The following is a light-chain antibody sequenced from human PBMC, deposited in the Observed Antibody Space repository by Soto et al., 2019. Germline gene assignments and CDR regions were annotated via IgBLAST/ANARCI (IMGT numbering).Light chain of an antibody. Sequence: TLSLSPGERATLSCRASQSVSSYLAWYQQKPGQAPRLLIYDASNRATGIPARFSGSGSGTDFTLNISSLEPEDFAVYYCQQPGMFGKGYKVDIK. CDR1: QSVSSY. V-gene: IGKV3-11*01. J-gene: IGKJ1*01. CDR2: DAS. CDR3: QQPGM.